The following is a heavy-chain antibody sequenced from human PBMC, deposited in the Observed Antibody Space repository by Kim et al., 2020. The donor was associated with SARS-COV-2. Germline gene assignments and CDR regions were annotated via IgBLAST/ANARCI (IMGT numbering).Heavy chain of an antibody. V-gene: IGHV3-30*01. CDR3: ASPRSEYSSSSHIFDY. J-gene: IGHJ4*02. D-gene: IGHD6-6*01. Sequence: SVKCRFTISRDNSKNTLYLQMNSLRAEDTAVYYCASPRSEYSSSSHIFDYWGQGTLVTVSS.